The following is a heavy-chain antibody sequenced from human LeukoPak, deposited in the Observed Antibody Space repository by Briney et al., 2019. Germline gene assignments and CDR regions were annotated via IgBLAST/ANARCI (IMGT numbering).Heavy chain of an antibody. CDR2: IYYTGST. V-gene: IGHV4-39*01. J-gene: IGHJ2*01. D-gene: IGHD6-19*01. Sequence: SETLSLTCTVSGGSISSTSYYWGWIRQPPGKGLEWIGSIYYTGSTYYNPSLKSRVTTSVDTSKNQFSLKVRSVTATDTAVYYCARAEVTAGTKYFDLWGRGTLVTVSS. CDR3: ARAEVTAGTKYFDL. CDR1: GGSISSTSYY.